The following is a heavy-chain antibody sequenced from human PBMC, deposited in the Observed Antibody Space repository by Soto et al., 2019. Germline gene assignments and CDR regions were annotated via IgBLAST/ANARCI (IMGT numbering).Heavy chain of an antibody. CDR3: ARDQGGAAAGITWFDP. CDR1: GASMNSYH. J-gene: IGHJ5*02. V-gene: IGHV4-4*07. Sequence: KSSETLSRTCTVSGASMNSYHWSWIRQPAGKGLEWIGHIHSSGSTNYNPSLKSRVTMSVDTSKNQFSLRLMSLTAADTAVYYCARDQGGAAAGITWFDPLGQGSLVTVAS. CDR2: IHSSGST. D-gene: IGHD6-13*01.